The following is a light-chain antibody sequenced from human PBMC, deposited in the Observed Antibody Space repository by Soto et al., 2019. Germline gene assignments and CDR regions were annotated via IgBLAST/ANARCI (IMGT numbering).Light chain of an antibody. CDR2: AAS. V-gene: IGKV1-39*01. CDR1: QSISSY. J-gene: IGKJ1*01. Sequence: DIQMTQSPSSLSASVGDRVTITCRASQSISSYLNWYQQKPGKAPKLLIYAASSLQSGVPSRFSGSRSGTDFTLTISSLQPEDFATHYCQQSYSTPWTFGQGTKVEIK. CDR3: QQSYSTPWT.